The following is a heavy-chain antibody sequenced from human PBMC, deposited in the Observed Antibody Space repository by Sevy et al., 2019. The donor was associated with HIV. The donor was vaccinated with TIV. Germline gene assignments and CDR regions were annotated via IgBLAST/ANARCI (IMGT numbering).Heavy chain of an antibody. CDR3: ARARGYSYGYHYYYYMDV. V-gene: IGHV3-53*01. J-gene: IGHJ6*03. CDR2: IYSGGST. Sequence: GGSLRLSCAASGFTVSSNYMSWVRQAPGKGLEWVSVIYSGGSTYYADSVKGRFTISRDNSKNTLYLQMNSLRAEETAVYYCARARGYSYGYHYYYYMDVWGKGTTVTVSS. D-gene: IGHD5-18*01. CDR1: GFTVSSNY.